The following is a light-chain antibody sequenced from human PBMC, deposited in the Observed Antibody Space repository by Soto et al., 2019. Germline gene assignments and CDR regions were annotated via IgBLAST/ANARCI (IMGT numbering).Light chain of an antibody. CDR1: SSDVGGYNY. V-gene: IGLV2-14*01. J-gene: IGLJ1*01. CDR3: TSYTLSSPLV. Sequence: QSALTQPASVSGSPGQSITISCTGTSSDVGGYNYVSWYQQYPGKAPKLMIYDVSIRPSGVSILFSGSKSGNTASLTISRLPSEDQADYCCTSYTLSSPLVFGTGIKVSLL. CDR2: DVS.